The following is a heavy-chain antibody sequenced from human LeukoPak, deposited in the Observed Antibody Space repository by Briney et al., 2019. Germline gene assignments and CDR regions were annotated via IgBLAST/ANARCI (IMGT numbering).Heavy chain of an antibody. V-gene: IGHV6-1*01. Sequence: QTLSLTSALSGDSLSSNSAASDWIKHSPSRGLEWLGRTYYRSKWYNDYAVSVKSRITINPDTSKNQFSLQLNSVTPEDKAVYYCAGGGITGTIWFDPWGQGTLVTVSS. CDR2: TYYRSKWYN. J-gene: IGHJ5*02. CDR1: GDSLSSNSAA. CDR3: AGGGITGTIWFDP. D-gene: IGHD1-7*01.